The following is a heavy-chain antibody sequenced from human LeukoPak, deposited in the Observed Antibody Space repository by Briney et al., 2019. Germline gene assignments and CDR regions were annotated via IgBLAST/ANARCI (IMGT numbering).Heavy chain of an antibody. CDR1: GGSISSYY. Sequence: SETLSLTCTVSGGSISSYYWSWIRQPPGKGLEWIGYIYYSGSTNYNPSLKSRVTISVDTSKNQFSLKLSSVTAADTAVYYCARLQDIVVVVAEMYFDYWGQGTLVTVSS. CDR3: ARLQDIVVVVAEMYFDY. CDR2: IYYSGST. J-gene: IGHJ4*02. D-gene: IGHD2-15*01. V-gene: IGHV4-59*01.